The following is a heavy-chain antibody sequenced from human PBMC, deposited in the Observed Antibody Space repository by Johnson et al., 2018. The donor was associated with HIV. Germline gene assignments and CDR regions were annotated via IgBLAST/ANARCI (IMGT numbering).Heavy chain of an antibody. CDR3: TTGPLRSSRGAFDI. CDR1: GFTFDDYA. Sequence: VQLVESGGGVVRPGGTLRLSCAASGFTFDDYAIHWVRQAPGKGLEWVSGISWNSGSIGYADSVKGRFTISRDNAKNSLYLQMNSLKIEDTAVYYCTTGPLRSSRGAFDIWGQGTMVTVSS. V-gene: IGHV3-9*01. D-gene: IGHD2-2*01. J-gene: IGHJ3*02. CDR2: ISWNSGSI.